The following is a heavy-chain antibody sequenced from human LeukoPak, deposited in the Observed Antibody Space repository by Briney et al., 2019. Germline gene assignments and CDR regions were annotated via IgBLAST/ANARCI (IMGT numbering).Heavy chain of an antibody. V-gene: IGHV6-1*01. J-gene: IGHJ4*02. CDR1: GDSVSSNIAS. D-gene: IGHD2-21*01. CDR2: TYYRSEWYS. Sequence: SQTLSLTFAISGDSVSSNIASWHWIRQSPSRGLEWLGRTYYRSEWYSDYAVSVKSRITINPDTSKNQFSLQLNSVTPEDTAVYYCARDIAGGWLFDYWGQGTLVTVSS. CDR3: ARDIAGGWLFDY.